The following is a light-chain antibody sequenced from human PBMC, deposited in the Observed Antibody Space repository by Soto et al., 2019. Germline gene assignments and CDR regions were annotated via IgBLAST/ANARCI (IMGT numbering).Light chain of an antibody. V-gene: IGLV2-23*02. Sequence: QSVLNQPASVSGSPGQSVTISCTATSSDVENYKLVSWYQQHPGKAPKLIIYEVTKRPSGVSNRFSGSKSANTASLTISGLQPEDEADYYCCSSVGSYVFGTGTKATVL. CDR1: SSDVENYKL. J-gene: IGLJ1*01. CDR2: EVT. CDR3: CSSVGSYV.